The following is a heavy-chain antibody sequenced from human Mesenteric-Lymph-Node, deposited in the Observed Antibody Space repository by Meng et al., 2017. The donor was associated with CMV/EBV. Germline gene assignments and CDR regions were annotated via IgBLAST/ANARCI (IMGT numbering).Heavy chain of an antibody. Sequence: GSISSGGYYWSWIRQHPGKGLEWIGCIYYSGSTYYNPSLKSRVTISVDTSKNQFSLKLSSVTAADTAVYYCARFCSSTSCYNPYFDYWGQGTLVTVSS. J-gene: IGHJ4*02. CDR2: IYYSGST. D-gene: IGHD2-2*02. CDR3: ARFCSSTSCYNPYFDY. V-gene: IGHV4-31*02. CDR1: GSISSGGYY.